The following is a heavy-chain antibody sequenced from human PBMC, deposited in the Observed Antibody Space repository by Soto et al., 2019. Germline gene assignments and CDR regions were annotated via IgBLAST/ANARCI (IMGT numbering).Heavy chain of an antibody. J-gene: IGHJ5*02. Sequence: SETLSLTCTVSGGSISSYYWSWIQQPPGKGLEWIGYIYYSGSTNYNPSLKSRVTISVDTSKNQFSLKLSSVTAADTAVYYCARHTYGSGRGWFDPWGQGTLVTVSS. CDR2: IYYSGST. D-gene: IGHD3-10*01. V-gene: IGHV4-59*08. CDR1: GGSISSYY. CDR3: ARHTYGSGRGWFDP.